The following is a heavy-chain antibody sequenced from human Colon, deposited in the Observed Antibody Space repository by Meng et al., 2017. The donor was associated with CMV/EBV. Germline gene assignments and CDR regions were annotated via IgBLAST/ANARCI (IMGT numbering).Heavy chain of an antibody. J-gene: IGHJ5*02. CDR1: GDSVSSNSAA. D-gene: IGHD6-19*01. Sequence: SETLSLTCAISGDSVSSNSAAWNWLRQSPSRGLEWLGRTYYRSKWYYDYAVSVKSRITINPDTSKNQFSLQLNSVTPEDTALYYCAGGTHRSGGHHWGQGTLVTVSS. V-gene: IGHV6-1*01. CDR3: AGGTHRSGGHH. CDR2: TYYRSKWYY.